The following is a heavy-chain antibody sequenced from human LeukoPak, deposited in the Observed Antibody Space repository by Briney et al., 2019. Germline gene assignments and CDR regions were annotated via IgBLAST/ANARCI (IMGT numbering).Heavy chain of an antibody. V-gene: IGHV3-53*01. Sequence: GGSLRLSWAASGLTLSSNSMSWVRQAPGRGLEWVSVIYSGGSTYYADSVKGRFTISRDNSKNTLYLQMNSLRAEDTAVYYCARDYDGLDVWGKGTTVTVSS. CDR1: GLTLSSNS. D-gene: IGHD3-16*01. CDR3: ARDYDGLDV. J-gene: IGHJ6*04. CDR2: IYSGGST.